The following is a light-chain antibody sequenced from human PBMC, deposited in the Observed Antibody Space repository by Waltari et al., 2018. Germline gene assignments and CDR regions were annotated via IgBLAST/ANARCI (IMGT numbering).Light chain of an antibody. CDR3: QQSYSFPYP. CDR2: AAS. Sequence: DIRMTQSPSSLSASVGDRATITCRASQTIPNYLHWYQQEPGKAPNLLIFAASSLQSGVPSRFSGSGSGTDFTLTISSLQPEDFATYYCQQSYSFPYPFGQGTKLEI. J-gene: IGKJ2*01. CDR1: QTIPNY. V-gene: IGKV1-39*01.